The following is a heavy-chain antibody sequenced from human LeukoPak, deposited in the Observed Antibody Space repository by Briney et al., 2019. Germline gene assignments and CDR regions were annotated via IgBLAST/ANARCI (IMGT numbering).Heavy chain of an antibody. CDR2: IRHDGSNK. J-gene: IGHJ6*03. CDR3: AKISPYSSSGRRNYYYYYMDV. CDR1: GFTFSSYG. V-gene: IGHV3-30*02. Sequence: PGGSLRLSCAASGFTFSSYGMHWVRQAPGKGLEWVAFIRHDGSNKYYADSVKGRFTISRDNSKNTLYLQMNSLRAEDTAVYYCAKISPYSSSGRRNYYYYYMDVWGKGTTVTVSS. D-gene: IGHD6-6*01.